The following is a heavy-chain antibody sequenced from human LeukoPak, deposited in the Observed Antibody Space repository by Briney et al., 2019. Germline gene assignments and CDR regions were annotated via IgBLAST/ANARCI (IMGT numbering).Heavy chain of an antibody. CDR2: ISYDGSNK. J-gene: IGHJ4*02. Sequence: GGSLRLSCAASGFTFSSYAMHWVRQAPGKGLEWVAVISYDGSNKYYADSVEGRFTISRDNSKNTLYLQMNSLRAEDTAVYYCARPLSTPLSGFDYWGQGTLVTVSS. V-gene: IGHV3-30*04. D-gene: IGHD3-10*01. CDR3: ARPLSTPLSGFDY. CDR1: GFTFSSYA.